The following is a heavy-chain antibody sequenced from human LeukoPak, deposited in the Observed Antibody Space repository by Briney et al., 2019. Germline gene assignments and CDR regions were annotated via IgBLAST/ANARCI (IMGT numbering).Heavy chain of an antibody. Sequence: GESLKISCKGSGYSFTSYWIGWVRQMPGKALEWLGISYPGDSDTRYSPSFQGQVTISADKSISTAYLQWSSLKASDTVMYYCARRASLEMATNYGDAFDIWGQGTMVTVSS. CDR3: ARRASLEMATNYGDAFDI. V-gene: IGHV5-51*01. J-gene: IGHJ3*02. CDR1: GYSFTSYW. CDR2: SYPGDSDT. D-gene: IGHD5-24*01.